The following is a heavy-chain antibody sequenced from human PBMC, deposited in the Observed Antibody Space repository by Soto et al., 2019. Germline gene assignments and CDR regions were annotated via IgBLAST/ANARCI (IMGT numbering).Heavy chain of an antibody. V-gene: IGHV3-33*01. J-gene: IGHJ4*02. CDR3: GGGWGYFDRGGGCAL. CDR1: GFTFSSYG. D-gene: IGHD3-22*01. Sequence: QVQLVESGGGVVQPGRSLRLSCAASGFTFSSYGMHWVRQAPGKGLEWVAVIWYDGSNKYYADSVKGRFTISRDNSKNPLYVQRNTLGAEDRVVFYGGGGWGYFDRGGGCALGGQGTRV. CDR2: IWYDGSNK.